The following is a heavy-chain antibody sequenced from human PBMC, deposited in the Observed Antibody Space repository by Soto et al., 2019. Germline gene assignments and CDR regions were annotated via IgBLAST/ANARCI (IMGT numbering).Heavy chain of an antibody. J-gene: IGHJ4*02. V-gene: IGHV3-30*03. CDR3: ARGTIVARQHLDY. CDR1: GFTFSSYA. CDR2: ISIRGGDE. D-gene: IGHD6-6*01. Sequence: QVQLVESGGGVVQPGTSLRLSCAASGFTFSSYAMHWARQAPGKGLEWVTVISIRGGDEYYAESVRGRFTISRDDSKNTLYLQMDSLRVEDTAVYYCARGTIVARQHLDYWGQGTLVNVSS.